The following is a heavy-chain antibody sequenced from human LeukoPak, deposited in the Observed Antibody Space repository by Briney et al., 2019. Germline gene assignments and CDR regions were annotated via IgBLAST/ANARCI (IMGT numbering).Heavy chain of an antibody. CDR1: GGSISSYY. Sequence: PSETLSLTCTVSGGSISSYYWSWIRRPPGKGLEWIGYIYYSGSTNYNPSLKSRVTISVGTSKNQFSLKLSSVTAADTAVYYCARHPLGDYGDYVGWYFDLWGRGTLVTVSS. CDR2: IYYSGST. D-gene: IGHD4-17*01. V-gene: IGHV4-59*08. CDR3: ARHPLGDYGDYVGWYFDL. J-gene: IGHJ2*01.